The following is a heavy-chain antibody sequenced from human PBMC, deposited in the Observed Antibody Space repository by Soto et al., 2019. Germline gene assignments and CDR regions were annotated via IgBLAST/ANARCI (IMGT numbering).Heavy chain of an antibody. D-gene: IGHD1-7*01. CDR2: ILHSGST. CDR3: VREANWNCEVGNYFDN. J-gene: IGHJ4*02. Sequence: PSETLSLTCTVSGASITGGDYCPSSIRQPPGKGLERIGYILHSGSTYYNPSLKSRITLSIDMSNNQFSLSWRSVTGADTAVYYCVREANWNCEVGNYFDNWGQGSWVTVDS. V-gene: IGHV4-30-4*01. CDR1: GASITGGDYC.